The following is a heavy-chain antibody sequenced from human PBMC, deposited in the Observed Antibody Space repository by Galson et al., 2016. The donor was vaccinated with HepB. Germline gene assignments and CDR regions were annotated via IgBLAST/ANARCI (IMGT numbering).Heavy chain of an antibody. D-gene: IGHD3-10*01. Sequence: SETLSLTCAVYGASFSGYYWSWLRQPPGKGLEWIGEIYYSGGTQYNPSLRSRVTISADTSKNQFSLNLTSVTAADTAIYYCARETKGSMVYYFDDWGQGTLVTVSS. CDR2: IYYSGGT. CDR3: ARETKGSMVYYFDD. J-gene: IGHJ4*02. CDR1: GASFSGYY. V-gene: IGHV4-34*01.